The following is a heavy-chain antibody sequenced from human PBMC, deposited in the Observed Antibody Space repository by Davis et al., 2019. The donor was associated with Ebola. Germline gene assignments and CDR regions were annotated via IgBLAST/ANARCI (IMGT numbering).Heavy chain of an antibody. J-gene: IGHJ6*02. CDR2: ISSSATRM. CDR3: ARDRWALATTGGYYYYGRDV. Sequence: GGSLRLSCAASGFTVTSNYMTWVRQAPGKGLEWISSISSSATRMYYADSVKGRFTVSRDNARNSLYLQMNSLRAEDTAVYYCARDRWALATTGGYYYYGRDVWGQGTTVTVSS. V-gene: IGHV3-48*04. D-gene: IGHD1-1*01. CDR1: GFTVTSNY.